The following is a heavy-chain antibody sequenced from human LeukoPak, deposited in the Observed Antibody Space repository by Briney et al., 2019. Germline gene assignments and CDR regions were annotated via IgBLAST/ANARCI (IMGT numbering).Heavy chain of an antibody. CDR1: GFTFSSFA. D-gene: IGHD2-15*01. V-gene: IGHV3-23*01. CDR2: ISGISGTT. CDR3: ASPVGYCSGGTCVDY. J-gene: IGHJ4*02. Sequence: LPGRSLRLSCAASGFTFSSFAMSWVRQAPGKGLEWVSSISGISGTTYYADSVKGRFTISRDNSKNTLYLQMNSLRAEDTAVYYCASPVGYCSGGTCVDYWGQGTLVTVSS.